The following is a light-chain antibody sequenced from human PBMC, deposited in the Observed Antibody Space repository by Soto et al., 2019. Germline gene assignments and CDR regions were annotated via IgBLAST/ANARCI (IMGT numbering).Light chain of an antibody. J-gene: IGLJ2*01. CDR2: EVS. CDR3: ASYTTSSAFVV. CDR1: SSDVSSYDR. Sequence: QSVLTQPPSVSASPGQSVTISCTGTSSDVSSYDRVSWYQQPPGTAPKLMIYEVSNRPSGVPDRFSGSKSGNTASLTISGLQAEDEADYFCASYTTSSAFVVFGGGTKLTVL. V-gene: IGLV2-18*02.